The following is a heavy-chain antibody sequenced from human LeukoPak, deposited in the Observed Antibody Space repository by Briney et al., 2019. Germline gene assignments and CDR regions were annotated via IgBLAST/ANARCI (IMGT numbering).Heavy chain of an antibody. D-gene: IGHD3-22*01. V-gene: IGHV3-7*01. Sequence: PGGSLRLSCAASGFTFSSYGVHWVRQAPGKGLEWVANIKQDGSEKYYVDSVKGRFTISRDNAKNSLYLQMNSLRAEDTAVYYCARDYYDSSGVDYWGQGTLVTVSS. J-gene: IGHJ4*02. CDR2: IKQDGSEK. CDR1: GFTFSSYG. CDR3: ARDYYDSSGVDY.